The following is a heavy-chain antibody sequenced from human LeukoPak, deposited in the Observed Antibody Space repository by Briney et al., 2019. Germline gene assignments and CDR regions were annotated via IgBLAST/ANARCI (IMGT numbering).Heavy chain of an antibody. Sequence: SETLSLTCTVSGGSISSYYWSWIRQPPGKGLEWIGYIYYSGSTNYNPSLKSRVTISVDTSKNQFSLKLSSVTAADTAVYYCARAGFRYDYGDKRHNPNFDYWGQGTLVTVSS. D-gene: IGHD4-17*01. V-gene: IGHV4-59*08. CDR1: GGSISSYY. CDR3: ARAGFRYDYGDKRHNPNFDY. CDR2: IYYSGST. J-gene: IGHJ4*02.